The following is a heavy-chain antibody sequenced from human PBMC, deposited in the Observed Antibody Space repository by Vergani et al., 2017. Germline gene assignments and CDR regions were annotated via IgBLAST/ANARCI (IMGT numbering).Heavy chain of an antibody. J-gene: IGHJ6*03. CDR2: ISGSGGST. CDR3: AMTTVSYYYYYYMDV. D-gene: IGHD4-11*01. Sequence: EVQLVESGGGLVKPGGSLRLSCAASGFTFSSYAMSWVRQAPGKGLEWVSAISGSGGSTYYADSVKGRFTISRDNSKNTLYLQMNSLRAEDTAVYYCAMTTVSYYYYYYMDVWGKGTTVTVSS. V-gene: IGHV3-23*04. CDR1: GFTFSSYA.